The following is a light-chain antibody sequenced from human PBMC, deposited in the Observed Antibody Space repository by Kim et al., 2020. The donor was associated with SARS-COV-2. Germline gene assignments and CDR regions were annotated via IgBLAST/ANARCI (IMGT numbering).Light chain of an antibody. CDR2: DAS. CDR1: QSVSSY. V-gene: IGKV3-11*01. Sequence: LSPGERATLSCRASQSVSSYLARYQQKPGQAPRLLIYDASNRATGIPARFSGSGSGTDFTLTISSLEPEDFAVYYCQQRSNWPITFGQGTRMEIK. CDR3: QQRSNWPIT. J-gene: IGKJ5*01.